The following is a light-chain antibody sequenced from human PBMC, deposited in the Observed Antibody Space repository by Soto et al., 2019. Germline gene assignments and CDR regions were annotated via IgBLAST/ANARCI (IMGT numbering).Light chain of an antibody. CDR1: SSDVDDYNY. CDR3: CSYGGTFDV. Sequence: QSVLTQPRSVSGSPGQSVTISCTGTSSDVDDYNYVSWFQQHPGKAPKLMIYDVSERPSGVPDRFSGSKSGNTASLTISGLQAEDEADYFCCSYGGTFDVCGTGTEVTVL. CDR2: DVS. V-gene: IGLV2-11*01. J-gene: IGLJ1*01.